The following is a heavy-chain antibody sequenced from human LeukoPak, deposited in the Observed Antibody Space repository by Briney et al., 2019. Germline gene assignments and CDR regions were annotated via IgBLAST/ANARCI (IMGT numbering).Heavy chain of an antibody. CDR2: IYPSGST. V-gene: IGHV4-61*02. CDR3: AREHYYGSATY. CDR1: GGSISSGTYH. D-gene: IGHD3-10*01. Sequence: PSETLSLTCTVSGGSISSGTYHWSWIRQPAGKGLEWIGRIYPSGSTDYNPSLKSRLTISLDTSKNQFPLKLSSVTAADTAVYYCAREHYYGSATYWGQGTLVSVSS. J-gene: IGHJ4*02.